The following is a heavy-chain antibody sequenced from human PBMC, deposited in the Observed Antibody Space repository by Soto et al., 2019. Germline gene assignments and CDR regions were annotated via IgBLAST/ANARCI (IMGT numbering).Heavy chain of an antibody. CDR3: AVPGAGDFDY. CDR1: GTSISNSNW. J-gene: IGHJ4*02. D-gene: IGHD6-13*01. CDR2: IYHSGTT. Sequence: QVQLQESGPGLVEPSGTLSLTCAVSGTSISNSNWWSWVRQSPGKGLEWIGEIYHSGTTNCNPSRKSRLTISVDKSKNQFFLRLTSVTAADTAVYYCAVPGAGDFDYWGQGTLVTVSS. V-gene: IGHV4-4*02.